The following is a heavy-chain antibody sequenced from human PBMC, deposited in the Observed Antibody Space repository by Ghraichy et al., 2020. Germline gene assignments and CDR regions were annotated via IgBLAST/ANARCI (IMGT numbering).Heavy chain of an antibody. D-gene: IGHD2-15*01. J-gene: IGHJ6*02. CDR1: GGSISSYY. V-gene: IGHV4-59*01. CDR3: ARLNVCDSCYPSGSRYYYYGMDV. Sequence: SETLSLTCTVSGGSISSYYWSWIRQPPGKGLEWIGYIYYSVSTNYNPSLKSRVTISVDTSKNQFSLKLSSVTAADTAVYYCARLNVCDSCYPSGSRYYYYGMDVWGQGTTVTVSS. CDR2: IYYSVST.